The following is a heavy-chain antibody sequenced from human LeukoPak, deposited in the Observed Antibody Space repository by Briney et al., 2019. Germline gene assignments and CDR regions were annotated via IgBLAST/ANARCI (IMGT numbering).Heavy chain of an antibody. Sequence: SETLSLTCTVSGGSISSYYWSWLRQPPGKGLVWIGYIYYSGSTNYNPSLKSRVTISVDTSKNQFSLKLSSVTAADTAVYYCARGLFNWNYFDYWGQGTLLTVSS. CDR1: GGSISSYY. D-gene: IGHD3-3*01. CDR2: IYYSGST. CDR3: ARGLFNWNYFDY. V-gene: IGHV4-59*01. J-gene: IGHJ4*02.